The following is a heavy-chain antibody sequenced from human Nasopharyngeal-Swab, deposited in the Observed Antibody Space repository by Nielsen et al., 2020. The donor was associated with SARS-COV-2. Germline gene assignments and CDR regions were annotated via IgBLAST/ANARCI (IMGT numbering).Heavy chain of an antibody. J-gene: IGHJ6*03. CDR2: INAGNGNT. V-gene: IGHV1-18*01. CDR3: ARDGYSGYDGVRYYYYYMDV. D-gene: IGHD5-12*01. Sequence: WVRQAPGQRLEWMGWINAGNGNTKYSQKFQGRVTMTTDTSTSTAYMELRSLRSDDTAVYYCARDGYSGYDGVRYYYYYMDVWGKGTTVTVSS.